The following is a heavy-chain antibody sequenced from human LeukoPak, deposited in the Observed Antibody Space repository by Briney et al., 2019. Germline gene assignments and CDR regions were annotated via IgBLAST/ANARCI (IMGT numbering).Heavy chain of an antibody. CDR1: GGSISSSNW. CDR3: ARARYYYGSVLDY. Sequence: PSETLSLTCAVSGGSISSSNWWSWVRQPPGKGLEWIGEIYHSGSTNYNPSLKSRVTISVDKSKNQFSLKLSSVTAADTAVYYCARARYYYGSVLDYWGQGTLVTVSP. D-gene: IGHD3-10*01. V-gene: IGHV4-4*02. J-gene: IGHJ4*02. CDR2: IYHSGST.